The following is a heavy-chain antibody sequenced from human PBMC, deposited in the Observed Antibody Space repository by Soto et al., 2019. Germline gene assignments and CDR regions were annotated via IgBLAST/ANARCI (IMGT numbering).Heavy chain of an antibody. CDR3: ASGAYNWNDYTY. CDR1: GYSFTNYD. D-gene: IGHD1-20*01. J-gene: IGHJ4*02. CDR2: MSPRRGNT. Sequence: QVQSVQSGAEVKKPGASVKVSCKASGYSFTNYDINWVRQATVQGLEWMGWMSPRRGNTAYAQKFQGRVAMTRNTSISTAYLELSSLTSEDTAVYYCASGAYNWNDYTYWGQGTLVSVSS. V-gene: IGHV1-8*01.